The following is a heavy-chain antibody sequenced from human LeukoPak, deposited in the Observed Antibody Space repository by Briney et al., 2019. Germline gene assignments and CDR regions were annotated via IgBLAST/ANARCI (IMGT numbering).Heavy chain of an antibody. CDR2: ISGSGGST. CDR3: AKDCKTYYYDSSGYTPDAFDI. Sequence: GGSLRLSCAASGFTFSSYAMSWVRQAPGKGLEWVSAISGSGGSTYYADSVKGRFTISRDNSKNTLYLQMNSLRAEDTAVYYCAKDCKTYYYDSSGYTPDAFDIWGQGTMVTVSS. CDR1: GFTFSSYA. V-gene: IGHV3-23*01. D-gene: IGHD3-22*01. J-gene: IGHJ3*02.